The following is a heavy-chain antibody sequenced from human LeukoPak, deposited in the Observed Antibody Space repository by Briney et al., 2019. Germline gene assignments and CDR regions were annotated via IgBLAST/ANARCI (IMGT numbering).Heavy chain of an antibody. D-gene: IGHD1-26*01. CDR1: GGSISSYY. CDR2: IYYSGST. V-gene: IGHV4-59*01. J-gene: IGHJ4*02. CDR3: ARAWEPHPQRHTTSYFDY. Sequence: SETLSLTCTVSGGSISSYYWSWIRQPPGKGLEWIGYIYYSGSTNYNPSLKSRVTISVDTSKNQFSLKLSSVTAADTAVYYCARAWEPHPQRHTTSYFDYWGQGTLVTVSP.